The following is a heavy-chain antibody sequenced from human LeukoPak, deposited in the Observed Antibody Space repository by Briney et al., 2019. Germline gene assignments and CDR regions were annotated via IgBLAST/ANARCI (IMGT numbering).Heavy chain of an antibody. D-gene: IGHD4-17*01. CDR2: ISSTSSYI. CDR1: GFTFDTST. CDR3: ARVNYGDYLPSFDY. J-gene: IGHJ4*02. V-gene: IGHV3-21*04. Sequence: GGSLRLSCAASGFTFDTSTMNWVRQAPGKGLEWVSSISSTSSYIYYADSVRGRFTISRDNAKNSLYLQMNNLRAEDAAMYYCARVNYGDYLPSFDYWGQGTLVTVSS.